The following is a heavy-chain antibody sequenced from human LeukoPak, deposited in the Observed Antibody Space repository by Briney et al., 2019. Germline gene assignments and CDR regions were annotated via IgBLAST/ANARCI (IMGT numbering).Heavy chain of an antibody. J-gene: IGHJ5*02. D-gene: IGHD5-18*01. CDR1: GGSMSNYY. Sequence: SETLSLTCTVSGGSMSNYYWNWIRQPPGKGLEWIGYMFYTGSGKYSPSLKSRVTISVDTSKRQLSLKLTSVTAADTAVYYCATNLPGYSYGYWVAWGQGTLVTVSS. V-gene: IGHV4-59*01. CDR2: MFYTGSG. CDR3: ATNLPGYSYGYWVA.